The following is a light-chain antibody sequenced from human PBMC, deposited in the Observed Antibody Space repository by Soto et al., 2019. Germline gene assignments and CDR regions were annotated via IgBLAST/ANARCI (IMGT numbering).Light chain of an antibody. CDR3: QQYNNGPPMGT. CDR2: GAS. J-gene: IGKJ4*01. Sequence: EIVMTQSPATLSVSPGESATLSCRASQSVNINLAWYQQKPGKAPRLLIQGASTRATATPARFSGSGSGTEFTLTISSLQSEDFAVYYCQQYNNGPPMGTFGGGTKVDIK. V-gene: IGKV3-15*01. CDR1: QSVNIN.